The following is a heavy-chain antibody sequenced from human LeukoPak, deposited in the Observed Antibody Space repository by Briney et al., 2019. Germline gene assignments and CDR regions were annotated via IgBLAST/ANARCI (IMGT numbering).Heavy chain of an antibody. CDR1: GFALSTYA. V-gene: IGHV3-33*06. Sequence: PGGPLRLSCAASGFALSTYAMHWVRQAPGKGLEWVAVIWYDGRFKYYADSVNGRFSISRDNSKNTMYLQMNSLRPDDTAIYYCAEDRAVAGSDARYYFDLWGQGTLVTVSS. D-gene: IGHD6-19*01. CDR3: AEDRAVAGSDARYYFDL. J-gene: IGHJ4*02. CDR2: IWYDGRFK.